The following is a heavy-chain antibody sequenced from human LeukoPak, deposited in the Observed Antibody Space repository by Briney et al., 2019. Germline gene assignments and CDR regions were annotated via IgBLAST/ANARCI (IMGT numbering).Heavy chain of an antibody. D-gene: IGHD5-12*01. V-gene: IGHV1-2*02. CDR3: ATPERGYSGYDFGS. J-gene: IGHJ4*02. CDR2: INPNSGGT. Sequence: GASVKVSCKASGYTFTGYYMHWVRQAPGQGLERMGWINPNSGGTNYAQKFQGRVTMTRDTSISTAYMELSRLRSDDTAVYYCATPERGYSGYDFGSWGQGTLVTVSS. CDR1: GYTFTGYY.